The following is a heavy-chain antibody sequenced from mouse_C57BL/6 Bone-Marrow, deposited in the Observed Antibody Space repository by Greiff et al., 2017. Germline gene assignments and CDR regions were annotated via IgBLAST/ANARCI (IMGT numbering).Heavy chain of an antibody. CDR1: GFTFSSYA. J-gene: IGHJ2*01. Sequence: EVQRVESGGGLVKPGGSLKLSCAASGFTFSSYAMSWVRQTPEKRLEWVATISDGGSYTYYPDNVKGRFTISKDNAKNNMYLQKSHLKSEDTAMYYCARARYGTTVVDPYYFDYWGQGTTLTVSS. D-gene: IGHD1-1*01. CDR3: ARARYGTTVVDPYYFDY. V-gene: IGHV5-4*01. CDR2: ISDGGSYT.